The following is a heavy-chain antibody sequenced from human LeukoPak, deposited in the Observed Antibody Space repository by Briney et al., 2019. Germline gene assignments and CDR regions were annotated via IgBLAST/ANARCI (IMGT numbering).Heavy chain of an antibody. D-gene: IGHD3-10*01. CDR2: IFPIFGTA. CDR1: GGTFSSYA. J-gene: IGHJ4*02. Sequence: ASVKVSCKASGGTFSSYATSWVRQAPGQGLEWMGGIFPIFGTADYAQRFQGRVTITADESTTTAYMELSSLTSEDTAVYYCARDPSMVRGENTPYFDYWGQGTLVTVSS. CDR3: ARDPSMVRGENTPYFDY. V-gene: IGHV1-69*13.